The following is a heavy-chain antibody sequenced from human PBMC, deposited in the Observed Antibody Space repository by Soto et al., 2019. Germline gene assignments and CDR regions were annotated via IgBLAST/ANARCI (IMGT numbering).Heavy chain of an antibody. Sequence: GASVKVSCKASGYTFTDYYMDWVRQAPGQGLEWMGWINPKTGGTKSAQKFRGRVSMTRDTSISTAYMELSRLTSDDTAIYYCARALELAVTTGSHWFDPWGQGTQVTVSS. D-gene: IGHD4-17*01. CDR1: GYTFTDYY. CDR3: ARALELAVTTGSHWFDP. V-gene: IGHV1-2*02. CDR2: INPKTGGT. J-gene: IGHJ5*02.